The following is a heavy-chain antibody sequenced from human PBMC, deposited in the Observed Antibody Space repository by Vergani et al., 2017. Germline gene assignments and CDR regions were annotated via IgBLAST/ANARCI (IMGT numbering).Heavy chain of an antibody. J-gene: IGHJ6*02. D-gene: IGHD4-17*01. V-gene: IGHV1-69-2*01. CDR1: GYTFTDHY. CDR2: VDPEDGET. Sequence: EVQLVQSGAEVKKPGATMKISCKVSGYTFTDHYMHWVKHAPGKGLEWMGLVDPEDGETIYAEKFKGRVIIAADTSTDTAHLELSSLRSEDTAVYYCATPQTVTTGGMEVWGQGTTVIVSS. CDR3: ATPQTVTTGGMEV.